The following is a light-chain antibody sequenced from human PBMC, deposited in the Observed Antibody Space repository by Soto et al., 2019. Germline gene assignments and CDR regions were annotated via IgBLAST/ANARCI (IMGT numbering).Light chain of an antibody. CDR2: DVS. Sequence: QSALTQPASVSGSPGQSITISCTGTSSDVGGYNYVSWYQQHPGKAPKLMIYDVSNRPSGVSNRFSGSKSGNTASLTIPGLQAEDEADYYCSSYTSSSTRVFGTGTKVTVL. CDR1: SSDVGGYNY. J-gene: IGLJ1*01. CDR3: SSYTSSSTRV. V-gene: IGLV2-14*01.